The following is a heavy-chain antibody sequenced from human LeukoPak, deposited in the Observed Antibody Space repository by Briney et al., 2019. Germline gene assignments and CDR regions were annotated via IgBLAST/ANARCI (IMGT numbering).Heavy chain of an antibody. V-gene: IGHV4-59*11. CDR3: VRGGWSVDL. CDR2: IHYSGST. CDR1: GGSMSNHY. Sequence: PSETLSLTCSVSGGSMSNHYWSWIRQPPGKGLEWIGYIHYSGSTVYNPSLKSRVTISVDTSKNQFYLKVASVTAADTAVYFCVRGGWSVDLWGQGTLVTVSS. J-gene: IGHJ5*02. D-gene: IGHD6-19*01.